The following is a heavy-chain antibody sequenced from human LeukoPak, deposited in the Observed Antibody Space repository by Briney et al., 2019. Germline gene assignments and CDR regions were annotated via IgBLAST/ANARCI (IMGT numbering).Heavy chain of an antibody. J-gene: IGHJ6*02. CDR1: GYTFTSYY. V-gene: IGHV1-46*01. CDR2: INPSGGST. Sequence: ASVKVSCKASGYTFTSYYMHWVGQAPGQGLEWMGIINPSGGSTSYAQKFQGRVTMTRDTSTSTVYMELSSLRSEDTAVYYCARDRQYYYDSSVPHGTDVWGQGTTVTVSS. D-gene: IGHD3-22*01. CDR3: ARDRQYYYDSSVPHGTDV.